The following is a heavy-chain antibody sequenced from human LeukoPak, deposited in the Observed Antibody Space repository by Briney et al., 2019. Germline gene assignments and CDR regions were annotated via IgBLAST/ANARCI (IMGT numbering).Heavy chain of an antibody. D-gene: IGHD3-16*01. CDR1: GGSIGTFH. J-gene: IGHJ6*03. CDR3: ARVREPPAAGGEEDYYYYYYMDV. Sequence: PSETLSLTCSVSGGSIGTFHWHWIRQPPGKGLEWIGYIFTTEVTNYSPSLKSRVTISVDTSKNQFSLRLSSVTAADTAVYYCARVREPPAAGGEEDYYYYYYMDVWGKGTTVTVSS. CDR2: IFTTEVT. V-gene: IGHV4-4*09.